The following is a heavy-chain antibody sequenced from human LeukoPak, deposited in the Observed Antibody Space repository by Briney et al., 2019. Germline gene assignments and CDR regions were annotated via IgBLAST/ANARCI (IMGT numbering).Heavy chain of an antibody. CDR3: ARGGGLDV. CDR1: GFTFSSYG. D-gene: IGHD3-16*01. Sequence: GGSLRLSCAASGFTFSSYGMNWARQAPGKGLEWVASINHNGNVNYYVDSVKGQFTISRDNAKNSLYLQMSNLRAEDTAVYFCARGGGLDVWGQGATVTVSS. J-gene: IGHJ6*02. CDR2: INHNGNVN. V-gene: IGHV3-7*03.